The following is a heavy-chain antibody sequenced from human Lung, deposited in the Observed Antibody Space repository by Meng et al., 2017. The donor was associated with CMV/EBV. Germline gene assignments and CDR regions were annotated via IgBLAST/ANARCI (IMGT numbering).Heavy chain of an antibody. CDR1: GFTFSDYY. J-gene: IGHJ4*02. Sequence: QGKLGEFGGGLVKPGGSLRLSCTGSGFTFSDYYMSWIRQAPGKGLEWVSYISPTTGYTEYADSVKGRFTISRDNAKNSLFLQMNSLRSEDTAVYYCARDFSLYRTSGVQWGQGTLVTVSS. CDR3: ARDFSLYRTSGVQ. D-gene: IGHD2-8*01. CDR2: ISPTTGYT. V-gene: IGHV3-11*05.